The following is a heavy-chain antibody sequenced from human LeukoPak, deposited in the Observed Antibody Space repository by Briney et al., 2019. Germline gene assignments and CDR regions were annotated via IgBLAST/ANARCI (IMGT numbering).Heavy chain of an antibody. V-gene: IGHV4-38-2*02. Sequence: SETLSLTCTVSGYSISSGYYWGWIRQPPGKGLEWIGYIYYSGSTNYKPSLKSRVTISVDTSKNQFSLRLSSVTAADTAVYYCARVTGYMIEDYFDYWGQGTLVTVSS. D-gene: IGHD3-22*01. CDR3: ARVTGYMIEDYFDY. CDR1: GYSISSGYY. J-gene: IGHJ4*02. CDR2: IYYSGST.